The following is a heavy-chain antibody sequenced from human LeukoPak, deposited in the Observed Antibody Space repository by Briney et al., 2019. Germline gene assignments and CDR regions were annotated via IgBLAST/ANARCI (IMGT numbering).Heavy chain of an antibody. V-gene: IGHV6-1*01. CDR3: ARVSPAIATAGYPSSFDC. CDR2: TYYRSKWYN. CDR1: GDSVSNNSVA. J-gene: IGHJ4*02. D-gene: IGHD6-13*01. Sequence: SQTLSLTCGISGDSVSNNSVAWNWIRQSPSRGLEWLGRTYYRSKWYNDYALSVKSRITINPDTSRNQFSLQLNSVTPEDTAVYYCARVSPAIATAGYPSSFDCWGQGTLVTVSS.